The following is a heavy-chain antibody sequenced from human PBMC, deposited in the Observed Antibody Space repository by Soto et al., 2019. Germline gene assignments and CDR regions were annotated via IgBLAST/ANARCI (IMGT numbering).Heavy chain of an antibody. J-gene: IGHJ4*02. V-gene: IGHV3-74*01. CDR3: VRTSLVVAVASREDF. CDR2: IDSDGSRI. Sequence: EVQLVESGGGLVQPGESLRLSCAASGFTFSNYWMHWVRQAPGKGLVWVSRIDSDGSRITYADFVKGRFTISRDNAKNTVYLHMNGLTDEDTAVYYCVRTSLVVAVASREDFWGQGTLVTVSS. D-gene: IGHD2-15*01. CDR1: GFTFSNYW.